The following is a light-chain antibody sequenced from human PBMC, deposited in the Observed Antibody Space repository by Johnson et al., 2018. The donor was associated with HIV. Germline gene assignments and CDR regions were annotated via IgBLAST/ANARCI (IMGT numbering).Light chain of an antibody. CDR3: GTLDSGLRAHYV. Sequence: QSVLTQPPSVSAAPGQKVTISCSGSSSNIGNNYVSWYQQFPGAAPKLLIYENNKRPSGIADRFSDTKSGTSATLGITGLQTGDEADYHCGTLDSGLRAHYVFGTGTKVTVL. V-gene: IGLV1-51*02. CDR2: ENN. CDR1: SSNIGNNY. J-gene: IGLJ1*01.